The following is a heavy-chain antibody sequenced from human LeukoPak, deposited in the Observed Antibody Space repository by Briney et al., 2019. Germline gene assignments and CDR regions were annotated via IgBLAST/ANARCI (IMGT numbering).Heavy chain of an antibody. D-gene: IGHD3-22*01. Sequence: PGGSLRPSCAASGFTFSDYYMSWIRQAPGKGLEWVSYISSGGSTIYYADSVKGRFTISRDNAKNSLYLQMNSLRAEDTAVYYCARDSSYYYDSSGYTVYYFDYWGQGTLVTVSS. J-gene: IGHJ4*02. CDR2: ISSGGSTI. V-gene: IGHV3-11*01. CDR1: GFTFSDYY. CDR3: ARDSSYYYDSSGYTVYYFDY.